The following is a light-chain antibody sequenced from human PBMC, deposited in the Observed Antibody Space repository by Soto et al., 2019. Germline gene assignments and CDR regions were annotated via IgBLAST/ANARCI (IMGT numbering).Light chain of an antibody. Sequence: EIVLTQSPGTLSLSPGERATLSCRASQSISSSYFAWYQQKPGQAPRLLIYGASTRATGIPDRFSGSGSGTDFTLTISRLEPEDFAVYYCQQYYSSAPWTFGHGNKVDIK. J-gene: IGKJ1*01. CDR2: GAS. CDR1: QSISSSY. CDR3: QQYYSSAPWT. V-gene: IGKV3-20*01.